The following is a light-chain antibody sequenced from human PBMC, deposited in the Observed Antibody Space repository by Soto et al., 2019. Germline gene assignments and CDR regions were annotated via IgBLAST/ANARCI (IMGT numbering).Light chain of an antibody. CDR2: KAS. CDR3: QQYNSYPYT. CDR1: QSINSW. J-gene: IGKJ2*01. V-gene: IGKV1-5*03. Sequence: DIPMTQSPSTLSASVGDRVTITCRASQSINSWLAWYQQKPGTAPKVLIYKASSLQSGVPSRFSGSGSGTEFTLTISSLQPDDFATYYCQQYNSYPYTFGQGTKLEIK.